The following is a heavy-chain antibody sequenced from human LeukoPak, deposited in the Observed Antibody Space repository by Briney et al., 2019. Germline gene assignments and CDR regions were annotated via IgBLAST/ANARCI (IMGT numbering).Heavy chain of an antibody. J-gene: IGHJ3*02. Sequence: SETLSLTCAVYGGSFSGYYWSWIRQPPGKGLEWIGYIYYSGSTNYNPSLKSRVTISVDTSKNQFSLKLSSVTAADTAVYYCARGVGSGWYRLDIWGQGTMVTVSS. CDR3: ARGVGSGWYRLDI. CDR2: IYYSGST. D-gene: IGHD6-19*01. CDR1: GGSFSGYY. V-gene: IGHV4-59*01.